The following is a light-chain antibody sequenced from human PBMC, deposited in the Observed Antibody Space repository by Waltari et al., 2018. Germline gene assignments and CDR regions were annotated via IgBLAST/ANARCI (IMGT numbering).Light chain of an antibody. CDR3: QQRSNWPWT. CDR1: QIVSSY. Sequence: EIELTPSLATPHLSPGERATLSCRASQIVSSYLSWYQQNPGQAPRLLIYDASNRATGIPARFSGSGSGTDFTLTISSLEPEDFAVYYCQQRSNWPWTFGQGTKVEIK. J-gene: IGKJ1*01. V-gene: IGKV3-11*01. CDR2: DAS.